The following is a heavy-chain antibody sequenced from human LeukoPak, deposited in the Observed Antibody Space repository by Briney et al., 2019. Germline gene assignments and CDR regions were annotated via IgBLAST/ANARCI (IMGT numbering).Heavy chain of an antibody. CDR1: GRSIRSYY. D-gene: IGHD5-12*01. V-gene: IGHV4-59*01. CDR2: ISFSGST. J-gene: IGHJ4*02. CDR3: ARVSGYDWESFYDY. Sequence: WETLSLTRTVSGRSIRSYYWSWIRQPPRKGREWVGYISFSGSTHYNPSLKSRVTISIDTSKNQVSLKLSSVTAADTAMYYCARVSGYDWESFYDYWGQGSLVTVSS.